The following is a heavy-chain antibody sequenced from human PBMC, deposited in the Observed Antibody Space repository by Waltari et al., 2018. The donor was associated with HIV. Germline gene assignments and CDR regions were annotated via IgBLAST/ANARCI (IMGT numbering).Heavy chain of an antibody. Sequence: QLQLVESGGGVVQPGRYLRLSCAASGFPFRNFAMPWVRQAPGKGLEWVAVIWYDGDNKYYADSVKGRFTISRDNSKNTLYLQMNSLRVEDTAVYYCARGGYYYDISGYYHYWGQGTLVTVSS. J-gene: IGHJ4*02. CDR3: ARGGYYYDISGYYHY. D-gene: IGHD3-22*01. CDR2: IWYDGDNK. CDR1: GFPFRNFA. V-gene: IGHV3-33*01.